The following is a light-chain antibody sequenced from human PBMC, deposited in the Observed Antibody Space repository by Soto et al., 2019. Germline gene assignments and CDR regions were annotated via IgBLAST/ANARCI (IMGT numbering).Light chain of an antibody. CDR2: DVS. CDR3: CSYAGSFWV. CDR1: SSDVGGYNY. J-gene: IGLJ3*02. V-gene: IGLV2-11*01. Sequence: QSALNQPRSVSGSPGQSVTISCTGTSSDVGGYNYVSWYQQHPGKAPKLMIYDVSKRPSGVPDRFSGSKSGNTASLTISGLQAEDEADYYCCSYAGSFWVFGGGTKLTVL.